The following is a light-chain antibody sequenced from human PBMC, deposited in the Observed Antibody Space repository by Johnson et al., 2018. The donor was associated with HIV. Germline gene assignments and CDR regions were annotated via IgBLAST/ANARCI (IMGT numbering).Light chain of an antibody. Sequence: QSVLTQPPSVSAAPGQKVTISCSGSSSNIGNNYVSWYQQLPGTAPKLLIYDNNKRPSGIPDRFSGSKSGTSATLGITGLQNGGEADYYCGTWDSSLSAEVFGTGTKVTVL. CDR3: GTWDSSLSAEV. CDR2: DNN. J-gene: IGLJ1*01. V-gene: IGLV1-51*01. CDR1: SSNIGNNY.